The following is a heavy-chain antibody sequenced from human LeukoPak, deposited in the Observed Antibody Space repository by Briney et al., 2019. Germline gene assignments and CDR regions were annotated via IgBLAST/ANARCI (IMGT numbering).Heavy chain of an antibody. D-gene: IGHD6-13*01. J-gene: IGHJ4*02. CDR3: AKEGTIAAAGTLDY. V-gene: IGHV3-30-3*01. CDR1: GFTFSSYA. CDR2: ISYDGSNK. Sequence: GRSLRLSCAASGFTFSSYAMHWVRQAPGKGLEWVAVISYDGSNKYYADSVKGRFTISRDNSKNTLYLQMNSLRAEDTAVYYCAKEGTIAAAGTLDYWGQGTLVTVSS.